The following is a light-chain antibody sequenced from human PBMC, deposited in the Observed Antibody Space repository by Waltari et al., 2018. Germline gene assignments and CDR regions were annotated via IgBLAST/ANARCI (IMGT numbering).Light chain of an antibody. Sequence: EIVLTQSPGTLSLSPGERATLSCRASQSIGRYLIWYQQKPGQAPRLLIYGASTRAAGIPDRFSGSGSGTDFSLTISRLEPEDFAVYYCQQYGTSPWTFGQGTKVEIK. CDR1: QSIGRY. V-gene: IGKV3-20*01. CDR3: QQYGTSPWT. CDR2: GAS. J-gene: IGKJ1*01.